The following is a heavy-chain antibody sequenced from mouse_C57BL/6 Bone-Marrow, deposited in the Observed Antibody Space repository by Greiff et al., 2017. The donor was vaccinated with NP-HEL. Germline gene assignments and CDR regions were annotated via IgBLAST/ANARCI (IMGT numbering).Heavy chain of an antibody. Sequence: EVMLVESGGGLVQPGGSLKLSCAASGFTFSDYYMYWVRQTPEKRLEWVAYLSTGGGSTYYPATVKGRFTISRDNAKNTLYLQMGRLKSEDTAMYYWAGSNFAWWYFDVWGTGTTVTVSS. CDR2: LSTGGGST. D-gene: IGHD2-5*01. CDR3: AGSNFAWWYFDV. CDR1: GFTFSDYY. V-gene: IGHV5-12*01. J-gene: IGHJ1*03.